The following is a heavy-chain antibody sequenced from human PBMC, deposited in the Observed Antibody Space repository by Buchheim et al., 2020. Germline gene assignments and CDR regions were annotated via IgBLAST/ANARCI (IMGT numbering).Heavy chain of an antibody. CDR1: GFSLSTSAVR. D-gene: IGHD5-12*01. Sequence: QVTLKESGPALVKQKQTLTLTCTFSGFSLSTSAVRVTWIRQPPGKALEWLARIDWDDDKFYSTSLRTRLSISKDTSKNQVGLTMTDMDLLDTATYYCARISSSGYAYLDYWGPGT. CDR2: IDWDDDK. V-gene: IGHV2-70*04. CDR3: ARISSSGYAYLDY. J-gene: IGHJ4*02.